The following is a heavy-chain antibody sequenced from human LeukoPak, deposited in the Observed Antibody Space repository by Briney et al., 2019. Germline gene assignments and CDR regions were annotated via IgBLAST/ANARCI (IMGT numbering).Heavy chain of an antibody. CDR2: ISSSGSTI. Sequence: GGSLRLSCAASGFTFSSYEMNWVRQAPGKGLEWVSYISSSGSTIYYADSVKGRFTISRDSAKNSLYLQMNSLGAEDTAVYYCARDRYCSGGSCYYFDYWGQGTLVTVSS. V-gene: IGHV3-48*03. CDR1: GFTFSSYE. J-gene: IGHJ4*02. D-gene: IGHD2-15*01. CDR3: ARDRYCSGGSCYYFDY.